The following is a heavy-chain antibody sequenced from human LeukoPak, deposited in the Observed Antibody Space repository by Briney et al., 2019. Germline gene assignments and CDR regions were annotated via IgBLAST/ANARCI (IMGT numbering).Heavy chain of an antibody. V-gene: IGHV3-74*01. CDR1: GFTFSTYW. Sequence: GESLKISCAASGFTFSTYWMHWVRQAPGKGLAWVSRIKSDGSFTTYADSVKGRFTISRDNAQNTLYLQMNSLRAEDTAVYYCTSDLYGPGSWGQGTLVTVSS. J-gene: IGHJ5*02. CDR3: TSDLYGPGS. D-gene: IGHD2/OR15-2a*01. CDR2: IKSDGSFT.